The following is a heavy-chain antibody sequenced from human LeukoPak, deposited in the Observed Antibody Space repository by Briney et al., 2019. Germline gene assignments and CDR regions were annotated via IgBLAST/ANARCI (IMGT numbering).Heavy chain of an antibody. V-gene: IGHV3-48*03. CDR3: ASSSSGWYKFDY. Sequence: GGSLRLSCVVSGLTFSRFEVNWVRQLPGKGLEWVSYMSLGGSTIFYADSVKGRFTISRDNSKNTLYLQMNSLRAEDTAVYYCASSSSGWYKFDYWGQGTLVTVSS. J-gene: IGHJ4*02. CDR2: MSLGGSTI. D-gene: IGHD6-19*01. CDR1: GLTFSRFE.